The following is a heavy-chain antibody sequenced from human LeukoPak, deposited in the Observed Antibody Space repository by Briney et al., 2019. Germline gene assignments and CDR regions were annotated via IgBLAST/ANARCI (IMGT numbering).Heavy chain of an antibody. CDR3: ARHGSSGWYHPECYYYYMDV. J-gene: IGHJ6*03. CDR1: GYNFTSYW. D-gene: IGHD6-19*01. Sequence: GESLKISCKGSGYNFTSYWIGWVRQMPGKGLEWMGIIYPGDSDTRYSPSFQGQVTISADKSISTAYLQWSSLKASDTAMYYCARHGSSGWYHPECYYYYMDVWGKGTTVTVSS. CDR2: IYPGDSDT. V-gene: IGHV5-51*01.